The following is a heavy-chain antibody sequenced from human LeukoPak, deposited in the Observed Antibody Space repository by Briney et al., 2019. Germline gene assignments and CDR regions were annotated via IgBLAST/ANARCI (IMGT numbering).Heavy chain of an antibody. CDR2: MNPNSGNT. CDR1: GYTFTSSD. CDR3: ARGESYYYDSSGYYFAYYFDY. J-gene: IGHJ4*02. D-gene: IGHD3-22*01. V-gene: IGHV1-8*01. Sequence: ASVKVSCKASGYTFTSSDINWVRQATGQGLEWMGWMNPNSGNTGYAQKFQGRVTMTRNTSISTAYMELSSLRSEDTAVYYCARGESYYYDSSGYYFAYYFDYWGQGTLVTVSS.